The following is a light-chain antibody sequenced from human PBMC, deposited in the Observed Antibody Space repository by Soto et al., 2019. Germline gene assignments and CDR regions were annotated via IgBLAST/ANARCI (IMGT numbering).Light chain of an antibody. V-gene: IGKV1-5*01. J-gene: IGKJ1*01. CDR1: QSVSGW. Sequence: DIQMTQSPSTLSASVGDTVTVPCRASQSVSGWLAWYQQKPGEAPKLLIYDASALPRGVPSRFSGSGSGTDFTLAISSLQPEDSATYYCLQDINYPWTFCQRTKVDIK. CDR3: LQDINYPWT. CDR2: DAS.